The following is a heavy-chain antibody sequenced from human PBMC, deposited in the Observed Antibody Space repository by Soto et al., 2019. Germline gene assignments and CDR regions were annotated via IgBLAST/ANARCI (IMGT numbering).Heavy chain of an antibody. D-gene: IGHD2-15*01. CDR1: GDSISTVDYF. CDR2: IYKSATT. V-gene: IGHV4-30-4*01. CDR3: ARGRYCLTGRCFPNWFDS. Sequence: SETLSLTCSVSGDSISTVDYFWAWIRQPPGQALEYIGYIYKSATTYYNPSFESRVAISLDTSKSQFSLNVTSVTAADTAVYFWARGRYCLTGRCFPNWFDSWGQCTLVTVSS. J-gene: IGHJ5*01.